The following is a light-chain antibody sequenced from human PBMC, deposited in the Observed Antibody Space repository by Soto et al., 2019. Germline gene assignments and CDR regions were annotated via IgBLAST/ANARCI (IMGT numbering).Light chain of an antibody. J-gene: IGKJ1*01. Sequence: DIQVTQSPPTLSASVGDRVTMPCRASQTISTWMAWYQQKPGKAPKLLVYDASTLQSGVASRFSGSGSGTEFTLIISGLQPDDSATYYCQQYTNTNNPWMFGQGTKVDI. CDR1: QTISTW. V-gene: IGKV1-5*01. CDR3: QQYTNTNNPWM. CDR2: DAS.